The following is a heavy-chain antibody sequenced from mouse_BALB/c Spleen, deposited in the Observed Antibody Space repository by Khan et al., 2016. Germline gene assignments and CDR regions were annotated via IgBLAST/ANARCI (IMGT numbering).Heavy chain of an antibody. V-gene: IGHV2-5-1*01. CDR2: IWGGGTT. CDR3: AKVDYFDSGGDWFAY. CDR1: GFSLTTYA. J-gene: IGHJ3*01. D-gene: IGHD2-4*01. Sequence: QVQLKQSGPSLVQPSQSLSINCIVSGFSLTTYAVHWVRQSPGKGLEWLGVIWGGGTTDYNAAFMYRLSITKDNSKSQVFFKMNSLQSDDTAIYYCAKVDYFDSGGDWFAYWGQGSLVTVSA.